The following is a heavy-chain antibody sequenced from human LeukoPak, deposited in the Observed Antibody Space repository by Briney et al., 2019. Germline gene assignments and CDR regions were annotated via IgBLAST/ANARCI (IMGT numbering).Heavy chain of an antibody. CDR3: ARGGSSRFDQ. CDR1: GFTFSSYE. CDR2: ISSSGDAI. D-gene: IGHD6-13*01. V-gene: IGHV3-48*03. J-gene: IGHJ4*02. Sequence: GGSLRLSCAASGFTFSSYEMNWVRQAPGKGLEWVSYISSSGDAIYYVDSVKGRFTISRDNAKNSLDLQMSSLRADDTAVYYCARGGSSRFDQWGQGTLVTVSS.